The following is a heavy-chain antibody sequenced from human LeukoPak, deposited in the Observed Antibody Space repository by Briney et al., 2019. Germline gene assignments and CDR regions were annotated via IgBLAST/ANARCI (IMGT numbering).Heavy chain of an antibody. CDR3: ESLWSGFYYYMDV. V-gene: IGHV4-59*01. CDR1: GGSISSYY. D-gene: IGHD3-3*01. Sequence: SETLSLTCTVSGGSISSYYWSWIRQPPGKGLEWIGYIYYSGSTNYNPSLKSRVTISVDTSKNQFSLKLSSVTAADTAVYYCESLWSGFYYYMDVWGKGTTVTVSS. J-gene: IGHJ6*03. CDR2: IYYSGST.